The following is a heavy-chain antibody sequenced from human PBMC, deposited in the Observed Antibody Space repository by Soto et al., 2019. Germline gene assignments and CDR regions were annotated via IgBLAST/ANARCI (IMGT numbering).Heavy chain of an antibody. V-gene: IGHV4-34*01. Sequence: QVQLQQWGAGLLKPSETLSLTCAVYGGSFSGYYWSWIRQPPGKGLEWIGEINHSGRTNYNPSLKSRVTISIDTPKNQLSLKLNSVTAADTAVYYCARVERGTATTVVDAFEIRGRGTMVTVSS. CDR1: GGSFSGYY. D-gene: IGHD1-1*01. CDR2: INHSGRT. J-gene: IGHJ3*02. CDR3: ARVERGTATTVVDAFEI.